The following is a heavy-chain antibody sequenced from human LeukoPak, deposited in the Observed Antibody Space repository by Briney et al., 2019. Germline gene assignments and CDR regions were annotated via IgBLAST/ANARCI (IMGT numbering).Heavy chain of an antibody. J-gene: IGHJ4*02. Sequence: SETLSLTCTVSGGSISSYYWSWIRQPPGKGLEWIGYIYYSGSTNYNPSLKSRVTISVDTSKNQFSLKLSSVTAADTAVYYCARGRKWRFLEWLFVGYYFDYWGQGTLVTVSS. V-gene: IGHV4-59*12. CDR2: IYYSGST. CDR1: GGSISSYY. CDR3: ARGRKWRFLEWLFVGYYFDY. D-gene: IGHD3-3*01.